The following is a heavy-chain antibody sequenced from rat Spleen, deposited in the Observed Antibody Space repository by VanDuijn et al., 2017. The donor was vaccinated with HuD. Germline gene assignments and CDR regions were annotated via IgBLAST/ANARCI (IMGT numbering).Heavy chain of an antibody. CDR1: GFTFSNYY. V-gene: IGHV5-7*01. D-gene: IGHD4-1*01. CDR3: ARHMTRDGLMEA. J-gene: IGHJ4*01. CDR2: ISYDGSST. Sequence: EVQLVESGGGLVQPGRSMKLSCAASGFTFSNYYMAWVRQAPKKGLEWVATISYDGSSTYYRDSVKGRFTISRDNAKSTLYLQMDSLRSEDTATYYCARHMTRDGLMEAWGQGATVTVAS.